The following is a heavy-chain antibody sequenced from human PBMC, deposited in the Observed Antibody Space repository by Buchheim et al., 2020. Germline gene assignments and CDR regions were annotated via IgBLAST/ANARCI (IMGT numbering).Heavy chain of an antibody. D-gene: IGHD3-10*01. CDR2: INHSGST. CDR3: ARDPWGYYGSGGGYYYYGMDV. CDR1: GGSFSGYY. J-gene: IGHJ6*02. Sequence: QVQLQQWGAGLLKPSETLSLTCAVYGGSFSGYYWRWIRQPPGKGLEWIGEINHSGSTNYNPSLKSRVTISVDTSKNQFSLKLSSVTAADTAVYYCARDPWGYYGSGGGYYYYGMDVWGQGTT. V-gene: IGHV4-34*01.